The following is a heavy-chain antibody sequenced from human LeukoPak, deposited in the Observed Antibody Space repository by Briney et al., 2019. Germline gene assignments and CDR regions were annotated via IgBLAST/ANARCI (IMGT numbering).Heavy chain of an antibody. Sequence: GESLKISCKASGYIFTNYWIGWVRQMPGKGLEWMGIIYPRDSDTRYSPSFQGQVTFSADKSISTAYLQWNTLEASDTAMYYCARDIAAAGTSYYYYGMDVWGQGTTVTVSS. CDR1: GYIFTNYW. D-gene: IGHD6-13*01. CDR3: ARDIAAAGTSYYYYGMDV. J-gene: IGHJ6*02. CDR2: IYPRDSDT. V-gene: IGHV5-51*01.